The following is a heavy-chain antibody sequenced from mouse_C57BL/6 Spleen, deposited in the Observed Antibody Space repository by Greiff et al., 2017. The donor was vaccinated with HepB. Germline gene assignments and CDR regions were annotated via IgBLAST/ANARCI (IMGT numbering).Heavy chain of an antibody. CDR3: ARRTFLDGKDYFDY. CDR2: IHPNSGST. Sequence: QVQLQQPGAELVKPGASVKLSCKASGYTFTSYWMHWVKQRPGQGLEWIGMIHPNSGSTNYNEKFKSKATLTVDKSSSTAYMQLSSLTSEDSAVYYGARRTFLDGKDYFDYWGQGTTLTVSS. J-gene: IGHJ2*01. V-gene: IGHV1-64*01. CDR1: GYTFTSYW. D-gene: IGHD1-1*01.